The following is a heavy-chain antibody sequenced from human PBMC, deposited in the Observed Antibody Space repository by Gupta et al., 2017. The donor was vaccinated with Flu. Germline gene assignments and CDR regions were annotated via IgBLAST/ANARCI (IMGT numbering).Heavy chain of an antibody. Sequence: WIRQHPEKGLEWIGYIYYSGRTSYNPSLKGRLTMSVDPSKNQFSLKLTSVTAADTAVYFCARGPDYGDYYYYYAMDGWGQGTTVTVSS. V-gene: IGHV4-31*02. D-gene: IGHD4-17*01. J-gene: IGHJ6*02. CDR3: ARGPDYGDYYYYYAMDG. CDR2: IYYSGRT.